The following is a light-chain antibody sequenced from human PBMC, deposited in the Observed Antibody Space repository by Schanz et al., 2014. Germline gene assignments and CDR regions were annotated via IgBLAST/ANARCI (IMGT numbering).Light chain of an antibody. CDR2: DAS. Sequence: DIQMTQSPSTLSASVGDRVTITCRASQSISSWLAWYQQKPGKAPKLLIYDASSLESGVPSRFSGSGSGTEFTLTISNLQPEDFATYYCQQSYSTPLFTFGQGTKLEIK. J-gene: IGKJ2*01. V-gene: IGKV1-5*01. CDR1: QSISSW. CDR3: QQSYSTPLFT.